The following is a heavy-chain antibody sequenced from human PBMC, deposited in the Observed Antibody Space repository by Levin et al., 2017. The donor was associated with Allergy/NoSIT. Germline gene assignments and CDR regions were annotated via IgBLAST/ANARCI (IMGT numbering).Heavy chain of an antibody. J-gene: IGHJ5*02. Sequence: LRLSCTVSGGSFSSGRYYWSWLRQHPGKGLEWIGYISYSGSTYYNPSLKSRVTISVDTSKNQFSLKLSSVTAADTAVYYCARDLDCSGTSCYWGWFDPWGQGTLVTVSS. D-gene: IGHD2-2*01. CDR1: GGSFSSGRYY. V-gene: IGHV4-31*03. CDR3: ARDLDCSGTSCYWGWFDP. CDR2: ISYSGST.